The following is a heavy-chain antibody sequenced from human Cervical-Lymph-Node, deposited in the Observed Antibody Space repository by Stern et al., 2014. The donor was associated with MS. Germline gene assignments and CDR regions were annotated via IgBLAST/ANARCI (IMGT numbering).Heavy chain of an antibody. CDR2: VLPFVGTS. CDR3: ARGGGDTWFDP. CDR1: GG. Sequence: VQLVESGVVVKKSGSSVKVSCKASGGISWVRQAPGQGLEWMGGVLPFVGTSNYAQKFQGRVTITADTSTNTVYLELNSLTSDDTAVYYCARGGGDTWFDPWGQGTLVTVSS. D-gene: IGHD3-16*01. V-gene: IGHV1-69*06. J-gene: IGHJ5*02.